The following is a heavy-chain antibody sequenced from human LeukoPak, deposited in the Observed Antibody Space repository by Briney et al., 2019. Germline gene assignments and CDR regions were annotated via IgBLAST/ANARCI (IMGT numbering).Heavy chain of an antibody. J-gene: IGHJ6*02. D-gene: IGHD2-2*02. CDR3: ARTGYCSSTSCYRDYYYGMDV. V-gene: IGHV3-48*04. Sequence: PGGSLRLSCAASGFTFSSYSMNWVRQAPGKGLEWVSHISSSSSTIYYADSVKGRFTISRDNAKNSLYLQMNSLRAEDTAVYYCARTGYCSSTSCYRDYYYGMDVWGQGTTVTVSS. CDR1: GFTFSSYS. CDR2: ISSSSSTI.